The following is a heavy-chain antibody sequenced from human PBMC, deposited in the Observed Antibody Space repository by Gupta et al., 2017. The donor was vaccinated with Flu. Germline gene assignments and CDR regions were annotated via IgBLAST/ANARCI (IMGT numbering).Heavy chain of an antibody. Sequence: QLQLQESGPGLVKPAETLSLTCAVSGGSISFSSDYWGWIRQPPGKGLEWIGSIYYSGSAYYNPSLRGRVTISVDTSKNQFSLNLYYVTAADTAVYYCARHVAGSSQKFDPWGQGTLVTVS. CDR3: ARHVAGSSQKFDP. CDR2: IYYSGSA. CDR1: GGSISFSSDY. V-gene: IGHV4-39*01. D-gene: IGHD6-6*01. J-gene: IGHJ5*02.